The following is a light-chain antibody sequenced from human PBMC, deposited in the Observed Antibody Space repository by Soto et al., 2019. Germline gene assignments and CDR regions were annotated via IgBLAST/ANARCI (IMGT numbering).Light chain of an antibody. V-gene: IGKV3D-15*01. CDR2: GAS. J-gene: IGKJ5*01. CDR1: QSVSTK. CDR3: QQYDDWPPIS. Sequence: ETVMTQSPATLSVSPGGRATLSCRASQSVSTKLAWYQQKPGQAPRLLIYGASTRATGIPARFSGSGSGTEFTLTVSSLQSEDVAVYYCQQYDDWPPISFGQGTRLEIK.